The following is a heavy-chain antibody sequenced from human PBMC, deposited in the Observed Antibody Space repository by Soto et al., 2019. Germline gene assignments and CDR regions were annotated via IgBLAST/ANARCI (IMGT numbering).Heavy chain of an antibody. V-gene: IGHV3-23*01. Sequence: GGSLRLSCGVSGGIFSDYAMSWVRQAPGKGLEWVSGISGSGGSTYYAASVKGRFTISRDNSNNTLFLQMSGLRADDAAVYYCAPEVVTATALDYWGQGTLVTVSS. CDR3: APEVVTATALDY. J-gene: IGHJ4*02. D-gene: IGHD2-21*02. CDR2: ISGSGGST. CDR1: GGIFSDYA.